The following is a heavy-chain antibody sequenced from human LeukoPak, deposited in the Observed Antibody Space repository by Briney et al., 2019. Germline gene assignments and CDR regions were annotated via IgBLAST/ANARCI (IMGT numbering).Heavy chain of an antibody. CDR1: GGSISSYY. D-gene: IGHD3-10*01. Sequence: SETLSRTCTVSGGSISSYYWSWIRQPAGKGLEWIGRIYTSGSTNYNPSLKSRVTMSVDTSKNQFSLKLSSVTAADTAVYYCARDPNYYYGSGVYYGMDVWGQGTTVTVSS. CDR3: ARDPNYYYGSGVYYGMDV. V-gene: IGHV4-4*07. CDR2: IYTSGST. J-gene: IGHJ6*02.